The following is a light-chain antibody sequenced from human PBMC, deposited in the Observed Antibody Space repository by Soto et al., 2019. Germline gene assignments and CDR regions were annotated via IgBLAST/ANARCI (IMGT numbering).Light chain of an antibody. J-gene: IGLJ3*02. CDR1: SSDVGAYNL. CDR3: SSYTNTSTLM. Sequence: QSVLTQPASVSGSPGQSITISCTGTSSDVGAYNLVSWYQQHPGRAPKLFIFDVSDRPSGVSTRFSGSKSGNTASLTISGLQGDDGAFYYCSSYTNTSTLMFGGGTKLTVL. CDR2: DVS. V-gene: IGLV2-14*02.